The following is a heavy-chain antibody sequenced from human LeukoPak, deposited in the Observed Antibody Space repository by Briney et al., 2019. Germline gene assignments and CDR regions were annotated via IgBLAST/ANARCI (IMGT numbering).Heavy chain of an antibody. CDR1: GFTFSSYG. V-gene: IGHV3-23*01. J-gene: IGHJ4*02. Sequence: GGSLRLSCAASGFTFSSYGMSWVRQAPGKGLQWVSAISGSGGSTYYADSVKGRFTISRDNSKNTLYLQMNSLRAEDTAVYYCAKGGLAVAGTALDYWGQGTLVTVSS. CDR2: ISGSGGST. CDR3: AKGGLAVAGTALDY. D-gene: IGHD6-19*01.